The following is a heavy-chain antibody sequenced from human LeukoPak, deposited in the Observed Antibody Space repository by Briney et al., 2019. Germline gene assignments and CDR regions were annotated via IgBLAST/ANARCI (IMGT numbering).Heavy chain of an antibody. D-gene: IGHD5-12*01. V-gene: IGHV4-59*01. Sequence: SETLSLTCTVSGGSISSYYWSWIRQPPGKGLEWIGYIYYSGSTNYNPSLKSRVTISVDTSKNQFSLKMSSVTAADTAVYYCARTRESGYDFINIWGQGTMVTVSS. CDR1: GGSISSYY. CDR2: IYYSGST. CDR3: ARTRESGYDFINI. J-gene: IGHJ3*02.